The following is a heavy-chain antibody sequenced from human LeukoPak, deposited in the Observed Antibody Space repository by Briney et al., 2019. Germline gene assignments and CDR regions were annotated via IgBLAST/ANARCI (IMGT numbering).Heavy chain of an antibody. V-gene: IGHV1-46*01. J-gene: IGHJ6*02. CDR2: INPSGDTT. CDR3: ASVYKNGMDV. D-gene: IGHD5-24*01. Sequence: ASVKVSCKASGYTLTSYYLHWVRQAPGQGLEWMAIINPSGDTTSHAQKFQGRVTMTRDTSASTVYMELSSLRSEDTAVYYCASVYKNGMDVWGQGTMVTVSS. CDR1: GYTLTSYY.